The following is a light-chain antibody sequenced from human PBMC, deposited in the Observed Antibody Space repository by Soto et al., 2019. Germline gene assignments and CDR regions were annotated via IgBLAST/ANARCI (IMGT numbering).Light chain of an antibody. CDR1: QSVSSSY. CDR3: QQYGSSPG. J-gene: IGKJ5*01. Sequence: EIVLTQSPGTLSLSPGERATLSCRASQSVSSSYVAWYQQKPGQAPRLLIYGASSRATGIPDRFSGSGSGTDFTLTISRLEPEDFAVYYCQQYGSSPGFGQGTRLEIK. V-gene: IGKV3-20*01. CDR2: GAS.